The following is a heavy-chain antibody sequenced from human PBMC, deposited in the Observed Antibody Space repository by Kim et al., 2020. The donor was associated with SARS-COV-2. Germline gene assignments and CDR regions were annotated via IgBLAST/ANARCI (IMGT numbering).Heavy chain of an antibody. CDR2: ISYDGSNK. CDR3: ASLEFDWELSNFDY. D-gene: IGHD1-26*01. J-gene: IGHJ4*02. CDR1: GFTFSSYA. V-gene: IGHV3-30-3*01. Sequence: GGSLRLSCAASGFTFSSYAMHWVRQAPGKGLEWVAVISYDGSNKYYADSVKGRFTISRDNSKNTLYLQMNSLRAEDTAVYYCASLEFDWELSNFDYWGQGTLVTVSS.